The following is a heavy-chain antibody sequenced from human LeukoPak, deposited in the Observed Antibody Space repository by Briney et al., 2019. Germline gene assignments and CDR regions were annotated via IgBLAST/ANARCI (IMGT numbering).Heavy chain of an antibody. CDR2: ISSSSSYI. CDR3: ASRTIGTYDAFDI. D-gene: IGHD1-1*01. Sequence: GSLRLSCAASGFTFSSYSMNWVRQAPGKGLEWVSSISSSSSYIYYADSVKGRFTISRDNAKNSLYLQMNSLRAEDTAVYYCASRTIGTYDAFDIWGQGTMVTVSA. CDR1: GFTFSSYS. J-gene: IGHJ3*02. V-gene: IGHV3-21*01.